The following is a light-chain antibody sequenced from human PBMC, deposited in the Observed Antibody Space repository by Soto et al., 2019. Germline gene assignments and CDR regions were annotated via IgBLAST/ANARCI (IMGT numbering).Light chain of an antibody. CDR2: DVN. CDR1: SSDVGGYNY. J-gene: IGLJ1*01. V-gene: IGLV2-11*01. Sequence: QSVLTQPRSVSLSPGQSVTISCTGTSSDVGGYNYVSWYQQHPGKAPKLMIYDVNKRPSGVPDRFSGSKSGNTASLTISGLQAEDEADYYCCSYAGSYTLYVFGTGTKVTVL. CDR3: CSYAGSYTLYV.